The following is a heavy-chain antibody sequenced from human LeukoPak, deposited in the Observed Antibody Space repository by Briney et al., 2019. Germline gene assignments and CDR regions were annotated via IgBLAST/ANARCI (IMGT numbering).Heavy chain of an antibody. D-gene: IGHD3-22*01. V-gene: IGHV4-39*01. CDR1: GGSISSSSYY. Sequence: VKPSETLSLTCTFSGGSISSSSYYWGWIRQPPGKGLEWIGSIYYSGSTYYNPSLKSRVTISVDTSKNQFSLKLSSVTAADTAVYYCARTDSSGYDPGYWGQGTLVTASS. J-gene: IGHJ4*02. CDR3: ARTDSSGYDPGY. CDR2: IYYSGST.